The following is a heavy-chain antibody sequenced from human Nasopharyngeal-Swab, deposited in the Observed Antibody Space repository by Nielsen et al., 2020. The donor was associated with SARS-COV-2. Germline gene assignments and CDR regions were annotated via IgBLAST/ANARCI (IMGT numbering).Heavy chain of an antibody. J-gene: IGHJ4*02. D-gene: IGHD7-27*01. CDR3: ARGDWGHFDY. Sequence: WIRQSPLRGLEWLGRTYYRSKWYNDYAESVKSRMTISPDTSKNQVSLQLNSVTPEDTGVYYCARGDWGHFDYWGQGTLVTVSS. V-gene: IGHV6-1*01. CDR2: TYYRSKWYN.